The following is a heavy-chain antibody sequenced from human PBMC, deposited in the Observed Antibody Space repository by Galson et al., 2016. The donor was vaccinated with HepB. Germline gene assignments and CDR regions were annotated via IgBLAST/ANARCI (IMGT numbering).Heavy chain of an antibody. Sequence: QSGAEVKKPGESLRISCEGSGYSFIHHWIVWVRQMPGKGLEWMGIIYPGDSDPRYSPSFKGQVTISADKSIGTAYLQWSSLKASDTAMYYCARGHSGSSLPYCKYWGQGTLVTVSS. J-gene: IGHJ1*01. CDR2: IYPGDSDP. D-gene: IGHD1-26*01. CDR3: ARGHSGSSLPYCKY. V-gene: IGHV5-51*01. CDR1: GYSFIHHW.